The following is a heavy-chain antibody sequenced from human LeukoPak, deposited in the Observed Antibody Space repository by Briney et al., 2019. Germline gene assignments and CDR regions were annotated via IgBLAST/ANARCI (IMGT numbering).Heavy chain of an antibody. CDR2: INPSGGST. Sequence: VKVSCKASGYTFTSYYMHWVRQAPGQGLEWMGIINPSGGSTSYAQKFQGRVTMTRDTSTSTVYMELSSLRSEDTAVYYCASSRMTTESGFDYWGQGTLVTVSS. J-gene: IGHJ4*02. D-gene: IGHD4-17*01. CDR3: ASSRMTTESGFDY. CDR1: GYTFTSYY. V-gene: IGHV1-46*01.